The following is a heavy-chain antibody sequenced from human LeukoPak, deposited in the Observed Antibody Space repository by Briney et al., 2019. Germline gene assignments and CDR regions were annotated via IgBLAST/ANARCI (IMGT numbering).Heavy chain of an antibody. Sequence: GGSLRLSCAASGFTFSSYSMNWVRQAPGEGLEWVSSISSSSSYIYYADSVKGRFTISRDNAKNSLYLQMNSLRAEDTAVYYCARDWKTGRPLKYWGQGTLVTVSS. CDR1: GFTFSSYS. J-gene: IGHJ4*02. V-gene: IGHV3-21*01. CDR3: ARDWKTGRPLKY. D-gene: IGHD1-1*01. CDR2: ISSSSSYI.